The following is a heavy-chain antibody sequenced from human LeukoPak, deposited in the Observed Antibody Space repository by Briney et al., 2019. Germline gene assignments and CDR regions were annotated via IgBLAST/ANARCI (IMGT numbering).Heavy chain of an antibody. CDR2: ISEGGNYI. Sequence: GGSLRLSCTASGFTFSSYGMNWIRQAPGKGLEWVSGISEGGNYINYAASVKGRFTISRDNAKNSLYLQMTSLRTEDTAVYYCAREEKEDSFDYWGQGTLVTVSS. J-gene: IGHJ4*02. CDR3: AREEKEDSFDY. V-gene: IGHV3-21*01. D-gene: IGHD2-15*01. CDR1: GFTFSSYG.